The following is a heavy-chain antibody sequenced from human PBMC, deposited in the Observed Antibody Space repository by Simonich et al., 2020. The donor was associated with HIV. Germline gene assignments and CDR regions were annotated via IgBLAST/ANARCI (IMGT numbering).Heavy chain of an antibody. CDR2: INQSEST. V-gene: IGHV4-34*01. CDR3: ARIGPDYYRGYYYMDV. Sequence: QVQLQQWGAGLLKPSETLSLTCAVYGGPFRGYYWSWIRQPPGTGLGWMGEINQSESTNYNPALKGRVSIAADPSKKQFSLKLSSVTAADTAVYYCARIGPDYYRGYYYMDVWGKGTTVTVSS. CDR1: GGPFRGYY. D-gene: IGHD3-10*01. J-gene: IGHJ6*03.